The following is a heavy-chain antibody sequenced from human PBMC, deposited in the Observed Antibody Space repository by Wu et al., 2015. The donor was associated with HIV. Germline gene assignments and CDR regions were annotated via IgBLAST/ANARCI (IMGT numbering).Heavy chain of an antibody. CDR1: GYTFITHP. Sequence: QVQLVQSGGDVKKSGASVKVSCKASGYTFITHPITWVRQAPGQRPEWMGWITTNNGYTKYAQKFQGRVTMTRDTSISTVYMEVSRLKSDDTAMFYCARDIAGAAVPRFDSWGQGTLVTVSS. J-gene: IGHJ5*01. CDR3: ARDIAGAAVPRFDS. V-gene: IGHV1-18*01. CDR2: ITTNNGYT. D-gene: IGHD2-15*01.